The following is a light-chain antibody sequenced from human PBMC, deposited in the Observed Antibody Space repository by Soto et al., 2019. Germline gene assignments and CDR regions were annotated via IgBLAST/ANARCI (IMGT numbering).Light chain of an antibody. CDR3: SSYTTSTAVV. J-gene: IGLJ2*01. V-gene: IGLV2-14*01. CDR2: EVD. Sequence: QSVLTQPASVSGSLGQSITISCTGTSSDVGAYNYVSWYQQHPGKAPKLMIYEVDNRPSGVSNRFSGSKSANTASLTISGLQAEDEADYYCSSYTTSTAVVFGGGTKVTVL. CDR1: SSDVGAYNY.